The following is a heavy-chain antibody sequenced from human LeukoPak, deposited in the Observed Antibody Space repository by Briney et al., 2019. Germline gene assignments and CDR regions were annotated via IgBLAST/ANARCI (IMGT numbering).Heavy chain of an antibody. CDR3: ARSYSNHLFGMDV. J-gene: IGHJ6*04. D-gene: IGHD4-11*01. V-gene: IGHV3-66*01. CDR1: GFIVSSYY. CDR2: IYSGGST. Sequence: GGSLRLSCVASGFIVSSYYMTWVRQAPGKGLEWVSVIYSGGSTYYAVSVKGRVAISRDNSKNTVFLQMCSVRAEDTAVYYCARSYSNHLFGMDVWGEGTTVTVSS.